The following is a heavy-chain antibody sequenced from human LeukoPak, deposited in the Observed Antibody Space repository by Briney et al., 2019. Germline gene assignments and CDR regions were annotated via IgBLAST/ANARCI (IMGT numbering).Heavy chain of an antibody. Sequence: SVKVSCKASGGTFSSYAISWVRQAPGQGLEWMGRIIPILGIANYAQKFQGRVTITADKSTSTAYMELSSLRSEDTAVYYCASLATEGTSDYWGQGTLVTVSS. J-gene: IGHJ4*02. V-gene: IGHV1-69*04. CDR3: ASLATEGTSDY. CDR2: IIPILGIA. CDR1: GGTFSSYA. D-gene: IGHD5-12*01.